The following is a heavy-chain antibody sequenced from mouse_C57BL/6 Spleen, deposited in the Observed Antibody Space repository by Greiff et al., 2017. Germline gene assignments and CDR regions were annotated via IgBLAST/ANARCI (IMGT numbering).Heavy chain of an antibody. V-gene: IGHV5-6*01. Sequence: EVMLVESGGDLVKPGGSLKLSCAASGFTFSSYGMSWVRQTPDKRLEWVATISSGGSYTYYPDSVKGRFTISRDNAKNTLYLQMSSLKSEDTAMYYCARQRDHGSSADDYFDYWGQGTTLTVSS. CDR1: GFTFSSYG. CDR2: ISSGGSYT. D-gene: IGHD1-1*01. CDR3: ARQRDHGSSADDYFDY. J-gene: IGHJ2*01.